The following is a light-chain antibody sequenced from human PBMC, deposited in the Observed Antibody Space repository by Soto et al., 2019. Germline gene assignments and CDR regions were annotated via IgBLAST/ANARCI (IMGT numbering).Light chain of an antibody. V-gene: IGLV1-40*01. CDR3: QSDDTSPV. CDR2: DNT. Sequence: QSVLTQPPSVSGAAGQRVTISCTGSRSNLGANYAVHWYQQLPGTAPKLLIYDNTKRPSGVPDRFSGSKSGTSASLAITGLQAEDEAYYFCQSDDTSPVFGGGTQLTVL. CDR1: RSNLGANYA. J-gene: IGLJ2*01.